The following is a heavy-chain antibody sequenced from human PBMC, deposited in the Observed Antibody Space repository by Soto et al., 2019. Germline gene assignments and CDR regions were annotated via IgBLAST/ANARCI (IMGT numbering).Heavy chain of an antibody. Sequence: TPGKGLEWIGSIYYSGSTYYNPSLKSRVTISVDTSKNQFSLKLSSVTAADTAVYYCASQRHTWNDWDSDGFDIPGQRTIVT. D-gene: IGHD1-1*01. J-gene: IGHJ3*02. V-gene: IGHV4-39*01. CDR2: IYYSGST. CDR3: ASQRHTWNDWDSDGFDI.